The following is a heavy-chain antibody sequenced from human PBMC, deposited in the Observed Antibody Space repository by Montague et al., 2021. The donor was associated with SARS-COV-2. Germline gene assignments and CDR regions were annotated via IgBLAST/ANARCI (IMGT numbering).Heavy chain of an antibody. D-gene: IGHD3-16*01. Sequence: SLRLSCATSGFTFSRNGMNWVRQAPGKGLEWVSTISSDTLHTFYXXSLKGRFTISRDNAKNELYLQMNSLRAEDMAVYYCARGGEIDVWAPFGHWGQGTLVTVSS. CDR1: GFTFSRNG. CDR2: ISSDTLHT. CDR3: ARGGEIDVWAPFGH. J-gene: IGHJ4*02. V-gene: IGHV3-21*01.